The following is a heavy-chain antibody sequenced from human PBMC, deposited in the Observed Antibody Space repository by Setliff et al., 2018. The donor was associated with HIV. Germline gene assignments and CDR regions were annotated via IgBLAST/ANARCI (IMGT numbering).Heavy chain of an antibody. CDR3: ATDLDSMYYFDY. D-gene: IGHD3-22*01. CDR1: GFAFSDFS. J-gene: IGHJ4*02. V-gene: IGHV3-30*04. Sequence: GSLRLSCVASGFAFSDFSMFWARQAPGKGLEWVAVISFDGSHKYYADSLKGRFTISRDNSINTIYLQMNSLRAEDTAVYYCATDLDSMYYFDYWGQGTLVTVS. CDR2: ISFDGSHK.